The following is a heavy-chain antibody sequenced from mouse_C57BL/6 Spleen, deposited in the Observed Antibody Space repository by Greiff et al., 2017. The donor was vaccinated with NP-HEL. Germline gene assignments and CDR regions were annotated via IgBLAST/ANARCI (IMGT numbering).Heavy chain of an antibody. CDR3: ASEKIQTTVVAPFDY. V-gene: IGHV1-7*01. CDR1: GYTFTSYW. D-gene: IGHD1-1*01. CDR2: INPSSGYI. J-gene: IGHJ2*01. Sequence: VKLVESGAELAKPGASVKLSCKASGYTFTSYWMHWVKQRPGQGLEWIGYINPSSGYIKYNQKFKDQATLTAVKSSSTAYMQLSSLTYKDTAVYYCASEKIQTTVVAPFDYWGQGTTLTVSS.